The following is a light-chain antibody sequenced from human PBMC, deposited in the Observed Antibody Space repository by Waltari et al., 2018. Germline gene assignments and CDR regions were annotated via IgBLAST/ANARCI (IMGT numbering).Light chain of an antibody. Sequence: QSVLTQPPSVSAAPGQMVTISCSGSSSNIGQTFVSWYQQIPGTAPKLLIYDNNKRPSGIPDRFSGSKSGTSATLGITGLQTGDEADYYCGTWDSSLNHGRVFGGGTKLTVL. J-gene: IGLJ3*02. CDR1: SSNIGQTF. CDR3: GTWDSSLNHGRV. V-gene: IGLV1-51*01. CDR2: DNN.